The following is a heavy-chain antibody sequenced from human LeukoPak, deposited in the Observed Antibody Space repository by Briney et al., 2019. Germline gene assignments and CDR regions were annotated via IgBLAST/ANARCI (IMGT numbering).Heavy chain of an antibody. CDR3: ASPSRSYYSGLDY. CDR2: IYPGDSDT. J-gene: IGHJ4*02. D-gene: IGHD3-22*01. Sequence: GESLKISCKGSGYTFPNYWIGWVRQMPGKGLEWMGIIYPGDSDTRYSPSFQGQVTISADKSISTAYLQWSSLKASDTAMYYCASPSRSYYSGLDYWGQGTLVTVSS. CDR1: GYTFPNYW. V-gene: IGHV5-51*01.